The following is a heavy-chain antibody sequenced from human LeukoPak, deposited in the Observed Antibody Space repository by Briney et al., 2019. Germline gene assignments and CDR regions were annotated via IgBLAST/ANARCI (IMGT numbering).Heavy chain of an antibody. D-gene: IGHD6-6*01. J-gene: IGHJ4*02. CDR2: IYPGDSDT. CDR3: ARRRVWYGSSDLDY. Sequence: GESLQISCQGSGYSFTSYWIGWVRQMPGKGLEWMGIIYPGDSDTRYSLSFQGQVTISADKSISTAYLQWSSLKASDTAMYYCARRRVWYGSSDLDYWGQGTLVTVSS. CDR1: GYSFTSYW. V-gene: IGHV5-51*01.